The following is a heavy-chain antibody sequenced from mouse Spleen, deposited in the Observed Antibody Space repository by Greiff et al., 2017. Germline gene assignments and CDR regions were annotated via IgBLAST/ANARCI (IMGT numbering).Heavy chain of an antibody. CDR2: IDPENGDT. CDR1: GFNIKDDY. J-gene: IGHJ4*01. D-gene: IGHD1-2*01. Sequence: VQLQQSGAELVRPGASVKLSCTASGFNIKDDYMHWVKQRPEQGLEWIGWIDPENGDTEYASKFQGKATITADTSSNTAYLQLSSLTSEDTAVYYCTLITTASYAMDYWGQGTSVTVSS. V-gene: IGHV14-4*01. CDR3: TLITTASYAMDY.